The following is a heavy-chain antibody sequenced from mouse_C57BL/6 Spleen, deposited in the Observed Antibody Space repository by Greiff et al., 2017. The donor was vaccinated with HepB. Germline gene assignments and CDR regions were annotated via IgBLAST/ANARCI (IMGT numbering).Heavy chain of an antibody. J-gene: IGHJ2*01. D-gene: IGHD3-2*02. V-gene: IGHV3-6*01. CDR2: ISYDGSN. CDR3: ARGGAQAFDY. Sequence: VQLKESGPGLVKPSQSLSLTCSVTGYSITSGYYWNWIRQFPGNKLEWMGYISYDGSNNYNPSLKNRISITRDTSKNQFFLKLNSVTTEDTATYYCARGGAQAFDYWGQGTTLTVSS. CDR1: GYSITSGYY.